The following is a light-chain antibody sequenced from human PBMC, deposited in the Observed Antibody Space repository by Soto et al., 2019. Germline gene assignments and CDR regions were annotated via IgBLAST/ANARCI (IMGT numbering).Light chain of an antibody. CDR1: SSDVGGYNY. V-gene: IGLV2-8*01. CDR3: SSYAGSNNSLYV. J-gene: IGLJ1*01. CDR2: EVS. Sequence: QSVLTQPPSASGSPGQSVTISCTGTSSDVGGYNYVSWYQQHPGKAPKLMIYEVSKRPSGVPDRFSGSKSGNAASLTVSGLQAEDEAVYYCSSYAGSNNSLYVFGTGTKVTV.